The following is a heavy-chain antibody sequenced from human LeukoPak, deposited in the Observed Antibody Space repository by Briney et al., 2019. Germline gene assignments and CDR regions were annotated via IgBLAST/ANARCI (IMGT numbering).Heavy chain of an antibody. D-gene: IGHD6-13*01. J-gene: IGHJ4*02. Sequence: PGGSLRLSCAASGFTFSSYGMHWVRQAPGKGLEWVAVISYDGSNKYYADSVKGRFTISRDNSKSTLYLQMNSLRAEDTAVYYCAKDRKPYSSSCPFDYWGQGTLVTVSS. V-gene: IGHV3-30*18. CDR3: AKDRKPYSSSCPFDY. CDR2: ISYDGSNK. CDR1: GFTFSSYG.